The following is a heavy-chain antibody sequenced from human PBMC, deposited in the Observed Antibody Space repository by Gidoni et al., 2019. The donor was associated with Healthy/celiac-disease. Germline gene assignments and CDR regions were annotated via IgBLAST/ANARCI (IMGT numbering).Heavy chain of an antibody. D-gene: IGHD6-19*01. CDR1: GYSFTSYW. V-gene: IGHV5-51*03. CDR2: IYPGDSDT. CDR3: ARFRGIAVAAYGMDV. Sequence: EVQLVQSGAEVKKPGESLKIYCKGSGYSFTSYWIGWVRQMPGKGLEWVGIIYPGDSDTRYSPSFQGQVTISADKSISTAYLQWSSLKASDTAMYYCARFRGIAVAAYGMDVWGQGTTVTVSS. J-gene: IGHJ6*02.